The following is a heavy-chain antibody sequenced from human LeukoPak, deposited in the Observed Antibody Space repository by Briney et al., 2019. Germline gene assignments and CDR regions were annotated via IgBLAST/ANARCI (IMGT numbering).Heavy chain of an antibody. J-gene: IGHJ4*02. CDR2: INPNSGGT. Sequence: ASVKVSCKASGYTFTGYYMHWVRQAPGQGLEWMGWINPNSGGTNYAQKFQGRVTMSRDTSISTAYMELSRLRSDDTAVYYCARGSDDFWSGYSPSYWGQGTLVTVSS. V-gene: IGHV1-2*02. CDR1: GYTFTGYY. D-gene: IGHD3-3*01. CDR3: ARGSDDFWSGYSPSY.